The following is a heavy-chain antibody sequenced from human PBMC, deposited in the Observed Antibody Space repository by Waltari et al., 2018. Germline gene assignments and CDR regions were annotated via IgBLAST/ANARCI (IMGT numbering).Heavy chain of an antibody. Sequence: QVQLVQSGAEVKKPGASVKVSCKASGYTFTSYYMHWVRQAPGQGLEWMGIIKPSGGSTSYAQKFQGRVTMTRDTSTSTVYMELSSLRSEDTAVYYCARGHHQNYYDSSGYFDYWGQGTLVTVSS. D-gene: IGHD3-22*01. J-gene: IGHJ4*02. V-gene: IGHV1-46*01. CDR3: ARGHHQNYYDSSGYFDY. CDR1: GYTFTSYY. CDR2: IKPSGGST.